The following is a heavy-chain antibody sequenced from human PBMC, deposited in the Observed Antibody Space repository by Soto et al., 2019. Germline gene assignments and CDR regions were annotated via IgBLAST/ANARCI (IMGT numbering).Heavy chain of an antibody. D-gene: IGHD6-6*01. CDR2: IYYTGST. V-gene: IGHV4-61*03. CDR1: GVSVNSDDYY. Sequence: RSLTCTVSGVSVNSDDYYWSWIRQPPGKGLEWIGYIYYTGSTTYNPSLKSRVTISLDTSRNHFSLSLSSVTAADTAVFYCAREYSNSPEAFDFWGRGTLVTVSS. CDR3: AREYSNSPEAFDF. J-gene: IGHJ4*02.